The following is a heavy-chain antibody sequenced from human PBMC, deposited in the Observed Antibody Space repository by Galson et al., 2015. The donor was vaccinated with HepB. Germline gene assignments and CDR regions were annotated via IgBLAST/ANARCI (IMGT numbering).Heavy chain of an antibody. V-gene: IGHV3-23*01. CDR2: ISGSGGST. J-gene: IGHJ5*02. D-gene: IGHD3-22*01. Sequence: SLRLSCAASGFTFSSYAMSWVRQAPGKGLEWASAISGSGGSTYYADSVKGRFTISRDNSKNTLYLQMNSLRAEGTAVYYCAISGSYDSSTPVIAWGQGTLVTVSS. CDR1: GFTFSSYA. CDR3: AISGSYDSSTPVIA.